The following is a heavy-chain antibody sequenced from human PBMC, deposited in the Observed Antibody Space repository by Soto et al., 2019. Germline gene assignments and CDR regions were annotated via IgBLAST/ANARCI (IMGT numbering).Heavy chain of an antibody. V-gene: IGHV4-59*01. CDR3: ARSTHNWRYWMIDP. CDR2: IFYSGST. J-gene: IGHJ5*02. CDR1: GTSISSYY. Sequence: SETLSLTCTVSGTSISSYYWSWIRQPPGKGLEWIGSIFYSGSTNYNPSLKSRVTFSIDTSRNQFSLQLSSVTAADTALYFCARSTHNWRYWMIDPWGQGTLVIVSS. D-gene: IGHD1-20*01.